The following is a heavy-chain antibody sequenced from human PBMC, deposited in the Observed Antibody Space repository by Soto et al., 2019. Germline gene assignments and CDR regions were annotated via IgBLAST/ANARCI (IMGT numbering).Heavy chain of an antibody. CDR1: GFTLSKYW. J-gene: IGHJ4*01. CDR2: VNQDGSDK. D-gene: IGHD3-16*01. Sequence: EVQLVESGGGLVQPGGSLRLTCVASGFTLSKYWMSWVRQAPGKGLEWVANVNQDGSDKYYVDSVKGRFTISRDTAKNLMYLQMNSLKAEDTAVFYCGRGGGNFDQWGQGTLVTVSS. V-gene: IGHV3-7*04. CDR3: GRGGGNFDQ.